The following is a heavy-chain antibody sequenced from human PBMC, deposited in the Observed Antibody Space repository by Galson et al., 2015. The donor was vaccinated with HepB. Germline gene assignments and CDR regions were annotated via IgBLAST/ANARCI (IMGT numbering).Heavy chain of an antibody. CDR1: GFTFSSYG. CDR2: IWYDGSNK. V-gene: IGHV3-33*01. D-gene: IGHD1-7*01. Sequence: SLRLSCAASGFTFSSYGMHWVRQAPGKGLEWVAVIWYDGSNKYYADSVKGRFTISRDNSKNTLYLQMNSLRAEDTAVYYCAREALELAYYYGMDVWGQGTTVTVSS. CDR3: AREALELAYYYGMDV. J-gene: IGHJ6*02.